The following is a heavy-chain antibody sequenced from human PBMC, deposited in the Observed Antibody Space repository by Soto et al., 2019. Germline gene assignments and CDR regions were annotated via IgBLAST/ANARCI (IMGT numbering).Heavy chain of an antibody. CDR1: GFTFSSYA. V-gene: IGHV3-23*01. CDR3: AKGHHPGGQQLVPDDAFDI. D-gene: IGHD6-13*01. J-gene: IGHJ3*02. CDR2: ISGSGGST. Sequence: GGSLRLSCAASGFTFSSYAMSWVRQAPGKGLEWVSAISGSGGSTYYADSVKGRFTISRDNSKNTLYLQMNSLRAEDTAVYYCAKGHHPGGQQLVPDDAFDIWGQGTMVTVSS.